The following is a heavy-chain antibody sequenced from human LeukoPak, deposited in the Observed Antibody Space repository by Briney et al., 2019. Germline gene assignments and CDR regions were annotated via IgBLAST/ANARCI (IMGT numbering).Heavy chain of an antibody. J-gene: IGHJ5*02. V-gene: IGHV1-2*02. CDR1: GYTFTGYY. D-gene: IGHD1-7*01. Sequence: ASVKVSCKASGYTFTGYYMHWVRQAPGQGLEWMGWISPTSGDTRYAQKFQGRVAMTRDTSISTGYMELSRLRSDDTAVYFCVRDGLNWNYDHWGRGTLVAVSS. CDR2: ISPTSGDT. CDR3: VRDGLNWNYDH.